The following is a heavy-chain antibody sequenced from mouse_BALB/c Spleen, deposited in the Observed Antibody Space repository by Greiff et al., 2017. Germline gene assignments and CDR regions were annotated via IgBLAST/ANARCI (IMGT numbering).Heavy chain of an antibody. CDR1: GYSFTSYW. CDR3: ARDYDKGYYAMDY. D-gene: IGHD2-4*01. V-gene: IGHV1S127*01. CDR2: IDPSDSET. Sequence: QVQLQQSGPQLVRPGASVKISCKASGYSFTSYWMHWVKQRPGQGLEWIGMIDPSDSETRLNQKFKDKATLTVDKSSSTAYMQLSSPTSEDSAVYYCARDYDKGYYAMDYWGQGTSVTVSS. J-gene: IGHJ4*01.